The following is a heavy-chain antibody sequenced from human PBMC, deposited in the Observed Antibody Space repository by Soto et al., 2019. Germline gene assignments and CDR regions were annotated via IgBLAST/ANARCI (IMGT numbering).Heavy chain of an antibody. V-gene: IGHV4-61*01. CDR1: GASLRSGSYY. D-gene: IGHD3-10*01. CDR2: ISHSGRT. Sequence: SETLSLTCTVSGASLRSGSYYWSWIRQPPGKGLEWIGYISHSGRTNYDPSLKSRLTMSVDTSQNQFSLQLNSVTAADTAVYHCSYGSSFDYWGQGTLVTVSS. J-gene: IGHJ4*02. CDR3: SYGSSFDY.